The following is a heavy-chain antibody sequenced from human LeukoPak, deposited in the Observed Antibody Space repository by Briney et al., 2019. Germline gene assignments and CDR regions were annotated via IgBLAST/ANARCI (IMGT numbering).Heavy chain of an antibody. Sequence: GGSLRLSCAASGFTFSSYAMSWVRQAPGKGLEWVSAISGSGGSTYYADSVKGRVTISRDNSKNTLYLQMNSLRAEDTAVYYCAKRDYGDYGSDYWGQGPLVTVSS. D-gene: IGHD4-17*01. CDR3: AKRDYGDYGSDY. CDR2: ISGSGGST. J-gene: IGHJ4*02. CDR1: GFTFSSYA. V-gene: IGHV3-23*01.